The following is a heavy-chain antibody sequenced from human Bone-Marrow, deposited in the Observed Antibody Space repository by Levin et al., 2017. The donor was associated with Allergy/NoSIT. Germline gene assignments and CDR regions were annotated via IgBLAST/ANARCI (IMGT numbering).Heavy chain of an antibody. Sequence: GESLKISCAASGFTFSTYTMHWVRQAPGKGLEWVAVISHDGTNKYYADSVKGRFTLSRDKSKNTLYVQMNSLRAEDTAVYYCVRGGSYCSGGNCYSNYFDHWGQGTLVTVSS. CDR2: ISHDGTNK. D-gene: IGHD2-15*01. J-gene: IGHJ4*02. CDR1: GFTFSTYT. V-gene: IGHV3-30-3*01. CDR3: VRGGSYCSGGNCYSNYFDH.